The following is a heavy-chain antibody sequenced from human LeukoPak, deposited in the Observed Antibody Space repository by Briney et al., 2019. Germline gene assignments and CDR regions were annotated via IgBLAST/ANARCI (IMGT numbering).Heavy chain of an antibody. Sequence: GGSLRLSCAASGFTFSSYEMNWVRQAPGKGLEWVSYISSSGSTIYYADSVKGRFTISRDNAKNSLYLQMNSLRAEDTAVYYCARIPLVLYYFDYWGQGTLVTVSS. D-gene: IGHD2-2*02. CDR1: GFTFSSYE. V-gene: IGHV3-48*03. J-gene: IGHJ4*02. CDR2: ISSSGSTI. CDR3: ARIPLVLYYFDY.